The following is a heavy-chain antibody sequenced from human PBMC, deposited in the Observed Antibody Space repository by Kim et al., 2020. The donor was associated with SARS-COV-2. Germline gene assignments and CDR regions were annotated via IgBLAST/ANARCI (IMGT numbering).Heavy chain of an antibody. CDR1: GGSISSYY. Sequence: SETLSLTCTVSGGSISSYYWSWIRQPPGKGLEWIGYIYYSGSTNYNPSLKSRVTISVDTSKNQFSLKLSSVTAADTAVYYCARDAGIAGADAFDIWGQGTMVTVSS. CDR3: ARDAGIAGADAFDI. CDR2: IYYSGST. J-gene: IGHJ3*02. D-gene: IGHD6-19*01. V-gene: IGHV4-59*13.